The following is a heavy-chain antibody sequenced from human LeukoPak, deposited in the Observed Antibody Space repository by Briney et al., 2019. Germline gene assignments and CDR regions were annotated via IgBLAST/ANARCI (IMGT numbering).Heavy chain of an antibody. Sequence: GGSLRLSCAASGFTFSSYSFHWVRQAPGKGLEWVSYISSSGGGIYYADSVKGRFTISRDNAKNSLYLQMNSLRAGDTAVYYCARAVGANAWGQGTLVTVSS. CDR2: ISSSGGGI. J-gene: IGHJ5*02. CDR1: GFTFSSYS. V-gene: IGHV3-48*03. D-gene: IGHD1-26*01. CDR3: ARAVGANA.